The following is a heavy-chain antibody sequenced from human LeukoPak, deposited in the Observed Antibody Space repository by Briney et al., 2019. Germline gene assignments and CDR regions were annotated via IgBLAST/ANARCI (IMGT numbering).Heavy chain of an antibody. V-gene: IGHV5-51*01. J-gene: IGHJ4*02. CDR1: GYSFTRYW. CDR2: IYPDDSDT. D-gene: IGHD1-1*01. Sequence: GESLKISCKGSGYSFTRYWIGWVRQMPGKGLEWMGIIYPDDSDTRYRPSFQGQVTISVDKSISTAHLQWSSLKASDTAMYYCARRTPGTEWFDYWGQGTLVTVSS. CDR3: ARRTPGTEWFDY.